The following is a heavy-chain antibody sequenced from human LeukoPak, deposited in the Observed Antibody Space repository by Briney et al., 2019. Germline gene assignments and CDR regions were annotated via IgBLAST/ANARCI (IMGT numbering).Heavy chain of an antibody. J-gene: IGHJ4*02. CDR3: ARGGAYDTHGVLDY. V-gene: IGHV3-53*01. D-gene: IGHD3-9*01. Sequence: GESLRLSCSGSAFTVYNKYMSWVREAAGQGLVWVSVIYSDGTTYYADSVQGRFTISTDNSRNTLYLQMTSLRAEDTALYYCARGGAYDTHGVLDYWGQGALVTVSS. CDR2: IYSDGTT. CDR1: AFTVYNKY.